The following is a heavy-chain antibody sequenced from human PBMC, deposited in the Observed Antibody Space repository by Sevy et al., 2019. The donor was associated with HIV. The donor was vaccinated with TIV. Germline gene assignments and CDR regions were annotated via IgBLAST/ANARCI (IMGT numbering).Heavy chain of an antibody. CDR3: ARDYDFWRGSYGYLYIDS. Sequence: GGSLRLSCAASGFTFRSYAMNWVRQAPGKGLEWVSVISSDGSSKYYADSVKGRFTISRDNPKNTLYLQMNSLRVEETAVYSCARDYDFWRGSYGYLYIDSRGQGNPVTVSS. CDR2: ISSDGSSK. J-gene: IGHJ4*01. V-gene: IGHV3-30*04. D-gene: IGHD3-3*01. CDR1: GFTFRSYA.